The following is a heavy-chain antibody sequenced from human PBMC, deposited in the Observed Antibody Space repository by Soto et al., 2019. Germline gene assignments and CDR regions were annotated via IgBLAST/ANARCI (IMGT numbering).Heavy chain of an antibody. CDR3: ARAPGGSYRNWFDP. J-gene: IGHJ5*02. V-gene: IGHV4-59*01. Sequence: KASETLSLTCTVSGGSISSYYWSWIRQPPGKGLEWIGYIYYSGSTNYNPSLKSRVTISVDTSKNQFSLKLSSVTAADTAVYYCARAPGGSYRNWFDPWGQGTLVTVSS. CDR1: GGSISSYY. CDR2: IYYSGST. D-gene: IGHD3-16*02.